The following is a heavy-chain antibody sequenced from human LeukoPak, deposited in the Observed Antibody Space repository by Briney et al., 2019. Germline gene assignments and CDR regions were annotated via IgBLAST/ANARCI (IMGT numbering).Heavy chain of an antibody. CDR1: GYSFASYW. CDR3: ARQTSMGRSGDY. Sequence: GESLKISCKGSGYSFASYWIGWVRQMPGKGLEWMGIIDPDDSDTRYSPSLEGQVTISADKSFSTAYLQWSSLKASDTAMYYCARQTSMGRSGDYWGQGTLVTVSS. CDR2: IDPDDSDT. D-gene: IGHD3-10*01. V-gene: IGHV5-51*01. J-gene: IGHJ4*02.